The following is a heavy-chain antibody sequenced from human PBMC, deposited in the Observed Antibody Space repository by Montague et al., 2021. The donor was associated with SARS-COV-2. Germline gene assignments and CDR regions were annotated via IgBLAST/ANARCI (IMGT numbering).Heavy chain of an antibody. CDR1: GGSISGYY. CDR2: IYNCGST. CDR3: VRDQGRSNWNYPDY. Sequence: SETLSLTCTVSGGSISGYYWSWFRQSAGNGLEWIWRIYNCGSTSYNPSLKSRVTLTVDTSKNQFSLKLSSVTAADTAVYYCVRDQGRSNWNYPDYWGQGTLVTVSS. V-gene: IGHV4-4*07. J-gene: IGHJ4*02. D-gene: IGHD1-20*01.